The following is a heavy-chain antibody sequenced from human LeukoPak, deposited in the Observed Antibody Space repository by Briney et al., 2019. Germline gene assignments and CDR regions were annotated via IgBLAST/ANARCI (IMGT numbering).Heavy chain of an antibody. D-gene: IGHD5-24*01. CDR3: VSPPTDGYSYFHY. J-gene: IGHJ4*02. V-gene: IGHV3-74*01. CDR2: MNSDGSST. CDR1: GFTFSSNW. Sequence: TGGSLRLSCAASGFTFSSNWMHWVRQSPGKGLVWVSRMNSDGSSTSYVDSVKGRFTISRDNAKDTLYLQMNSLRAEDTAVYYCVSPPTDGYSYFHYWGPGTLVTVSS.